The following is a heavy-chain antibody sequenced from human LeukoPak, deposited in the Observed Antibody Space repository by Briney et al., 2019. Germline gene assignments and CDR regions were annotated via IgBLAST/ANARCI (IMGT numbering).Heavy chain of an antibody. CDR2: INPNSGGT. CDR1: GYSFTGYN. D-gene: IGHD4-17*01. Sequence: ASVKLSRKPSGYSFTGYNIHLGRHTPAQGRERMGWINPNSGGTNNAQKFQGWVTMTMDTSISTAYMELSRLRSDDTAVYYCARDYGDYKFDYWGQGTPVTVSS. J-gene: IGHJ4*02. V-gene: IGHV1-2*04. CDR3: ARDYGDYKFDY.